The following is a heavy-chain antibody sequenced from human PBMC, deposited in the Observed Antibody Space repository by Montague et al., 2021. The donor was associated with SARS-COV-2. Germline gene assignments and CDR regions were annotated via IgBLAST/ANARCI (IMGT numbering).Heavy chain of an antibody. Sequence: SETLSLTCAVSGASITTYYWSWIRQPPGQGLEWIGHIYYNEKTNYNPPLKSRVTISMDTPKNHFSLKVTSVTAADTALYFCAGGQQMNYFDFWGQATLVTVSS. CDR2: IYYNEKT. D-gene: IGHD1/OR15-1a*01. CDR3: AGGQQMNYFDF. J-gene: IGHJ4*02. V-gene: IGHV4-59*13. CDR1: GASITTYY.